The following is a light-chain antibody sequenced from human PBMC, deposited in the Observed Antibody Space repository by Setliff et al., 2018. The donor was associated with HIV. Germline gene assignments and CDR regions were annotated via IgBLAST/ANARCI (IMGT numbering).Light chain of an antibody. CDR3: CSYVNNGIYV. CDR1: SSDVGAYNY. J-gene: IGLJ1*01. V-gene: IGLV2-23*02. Sequence: QSALTQPASVSGSPGQAITISCSGTSSDVGAYNYVSWYQQHPGKAPKVMIYDVNKWPSGVSNRFSGSKSGNTASLTISGLQAEDEADYYCCSYVNNGIYVFGTGTKVTVL. CDR2: DVN.